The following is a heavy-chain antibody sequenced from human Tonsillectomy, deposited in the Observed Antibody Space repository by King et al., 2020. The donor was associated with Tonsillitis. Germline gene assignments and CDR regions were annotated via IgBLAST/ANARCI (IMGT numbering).Heavy chain of an antibody. CDR2: ISSSSSTI. V-gene: IGHV3-48*02. Sequence: VQLVESGGGLVQPGGSLRLSCAASGFTFSSYSMNWVRQAPGKGLEWVSYISSSSSTIYYADSVKGRFTISRNNAKNLLYMQMNSLRDEDTAVFYCARGTGDILVGPAAKRDAFDIWGQGTMVTVSS. CDR3: ARGTGDILVGPAAKRDAFDI. CDR1: GFTFSSYS. D-gene: IGHD2-2*01. J-gene: IGHJ3*02.